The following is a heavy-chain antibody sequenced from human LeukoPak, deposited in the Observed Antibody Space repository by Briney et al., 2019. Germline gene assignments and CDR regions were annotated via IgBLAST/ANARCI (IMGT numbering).Heavy chain of an antibody. Sequence: LSLTCTVSGYSISSDYYWGWIRQPPGKGLEWVSYISSSGSTIYYADSVKGRFTISRDNAKNSLYLQMNSLRAEDTAVYYCARDLGLLLWGQGTLVTVSS. D-gene: IGHD3-22*01. CDR3: ARDLGLLL. J-gene: IGHJ4*02. CDR2: ISSSGSTI. CDR1: GYSISSDYY. V-gene: IGHV3-11*04.